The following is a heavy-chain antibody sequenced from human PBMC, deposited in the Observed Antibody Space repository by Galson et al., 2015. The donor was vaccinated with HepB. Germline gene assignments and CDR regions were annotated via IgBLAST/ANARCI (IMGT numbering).Heavy chain of an antibody. D-gene: IGHD3-10*01. V-gene: IGHV3-23*01. J-gene: IGHJ6*02. Sequence: SLRLSCAASGFTFTDYAMNWVRQAPGKGLEWVSGISGNGGSAYYADSVKGRFTISKDNSKNTLYLQMNSLRAEDTAVYYCAKGTVVRVVFYGMDVWGQGTTVIVSS. CDR1: GFTFTDYA. CDR3: AKGTVVRVVFYGMDV. CDR2: ISGNGGSA.